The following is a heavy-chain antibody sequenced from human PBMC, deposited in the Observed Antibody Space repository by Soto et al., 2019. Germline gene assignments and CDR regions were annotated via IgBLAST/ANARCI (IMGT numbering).Heavy chain of an antibody. CDR1: GYTFTTYD. CDR2: MDPNSGST. Sequence: ASVKVSCKASGYTFTTYDINWVRQAPGQGLEWLGWMDPNSGSTGYAQNFQGRITMTRNISRNTAHMELSSLQSEDTAVYYCAIERSFDFWMKGFDVSGQGTTLTVSS. CDR3: AIERSFDFWMKGFDV. J-gene: IGHJ6*02. D-gene: IGHD3-3*01. V-gene: IGHV1-8*01.